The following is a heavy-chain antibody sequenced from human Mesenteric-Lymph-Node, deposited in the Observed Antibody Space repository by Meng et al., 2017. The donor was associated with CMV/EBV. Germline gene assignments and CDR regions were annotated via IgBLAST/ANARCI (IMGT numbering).Heavy chain of an antibody. V-gene: IGHV3-30*02. CDR2: IRYDGSTR. Sequence: CAAPGFIFSNYGMHWVRQAPGKGLEWVSFIRYDGSTRYYVDSVKGRFTISRDNSQNTLYLQMNSLRVEDAAIYYCAKGLCDSSCYSGLDSWGQGTLVTVSS. CDR1: GFIFSNYG. CDR3: AKGLCDSSCYSGLDS. J-gene: IGHJ4*02. D-gene: IGHD6-19*01.